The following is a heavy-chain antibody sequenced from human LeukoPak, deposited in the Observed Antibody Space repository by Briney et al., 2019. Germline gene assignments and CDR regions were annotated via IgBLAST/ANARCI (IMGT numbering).Heavy chain of an antibody. CDR3: ATDRQGPRTGEGGYYFDY. CDR2: FDPEDGET. Sequence: RASVKVSCKVSGYTLTELSMHWVRQAPGKGLEWMGGFDPEDGETIYAQKFQGRVTMTEDTSTDTAYMELSSLRSEDTAVYYCATDRQGPRTGEGGYYFDYWGQGTLVTVSS. V-gene: IGHV1-24*01. CDR1: GYTLTELS. J-gene: IGHJ4*02. D-gene: IGHD7-27*01.